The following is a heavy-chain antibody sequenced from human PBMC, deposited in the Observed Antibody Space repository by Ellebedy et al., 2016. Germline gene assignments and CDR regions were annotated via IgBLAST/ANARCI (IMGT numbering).Heavy chain of an antibody. CDR3: TRDRDFYGMDV. D-gene: IGHD3-10*01. CDR1: GFTFGDYA. V-gene: IGHV3-49*03. J-gene: IGHJ6*02. CDR2: IRSKAYGGTT. Sequence: GESLKISCTASGFTFGDYAMSWFRQAPGKGLEWVGFIRSKAYGGTTEYAASVKGRFTISRDDSKSIAYLQMNSLKTEDTAVYYCTRDRDFYGMDVWGQGTTVTVSS.